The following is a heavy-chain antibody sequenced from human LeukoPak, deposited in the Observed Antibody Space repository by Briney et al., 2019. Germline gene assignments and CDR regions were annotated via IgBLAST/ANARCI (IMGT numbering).Heavy chain of an antibody. CDR3: AKSHNYCGSGTGEY. Sequence: GGSLRLSCAASGFTFNSYGMHWVRQAPGKGLEWVAVISYDGSTAYYADSVKGRFTISRDNSRDTLYLRVDSLRTEDTAVYFCAKSHNYCGSGTGEYWGQGTLVIVSS. D-gene: IGHD3-10*01. CDR2: ISYDGSTA. V-gene: IGHV3-30*18. CDR1: GFTFNSYG. J-gene: IGHJ4*02.